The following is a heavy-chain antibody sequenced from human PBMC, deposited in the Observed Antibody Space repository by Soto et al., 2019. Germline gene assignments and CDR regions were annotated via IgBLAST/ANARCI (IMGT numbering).Heavy chain of an antibody. V-gene: IGHV4-59*01. D-gene: IGHD3-16*01. CDR3: VRSGHSFGGVM. Sequence: SETLSLTCSVSGASMKNYYGSWVRQPHGMGMEWICYMYYSGSSNYNSSLKSRVTISVDTSKNQFSLKLSSVTAADTAVYYCVRSGHSFGGVMWGLGTLVTVS. CDR2: MYYSGSS. CDR1: GASMKNYY. J-gene: IGHJ4*02.